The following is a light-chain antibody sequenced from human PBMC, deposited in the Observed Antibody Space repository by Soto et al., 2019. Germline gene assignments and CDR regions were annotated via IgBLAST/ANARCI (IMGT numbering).Light chain of an antibody. V-gene: IGKV1-5*01. J-gene: IGKJ5*01. CDR1: ESISSW. CDR3: QHYNSYSFT. Sequence: DIQMTQSPSTLSASVGDRVTITCRASESISSWLAWYQQKPGKAPNLLIYDASTLESGVPSRFSGSGTGTEFTLTISSLHPGDFATYYCQHYNSYSFTFGQGTRLEIK. CDR2: DAS.